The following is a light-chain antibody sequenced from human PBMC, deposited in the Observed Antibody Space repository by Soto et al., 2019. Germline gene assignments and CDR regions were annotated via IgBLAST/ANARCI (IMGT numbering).Light chain of an antibody. V-gene: IGLV2-14*01. CDR1: GSDVGY. CDR3: SSYTSSSTVLV. Sequence: QSALTQPASVSGSPGQSITISCTGTGSDVGYVSWYQQHPGKAPKLMIYEVSNRPSGVSNRFSGSKSGNTASLTISGLQAEDEADYYCSSYTSSSTVLVFGGGTQLTVL. CDR2: EVS. J-gene: IGLJ2*01.